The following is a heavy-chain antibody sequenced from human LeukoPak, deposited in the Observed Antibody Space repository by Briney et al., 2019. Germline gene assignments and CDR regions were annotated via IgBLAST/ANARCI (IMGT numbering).Heavy chain of an antibody. D-gene: IGHD3-3*01. J-gene: IGHJ4*02. CDR1: AFSLSTSGVG. CDR3: AHVMHYDFWSGYMFDY. V-gene: IGHV2-5*01. CDR2: IYWSDDK. Sequence: ESGPTLVNPTQTLTLTCTFSAFSLSTSGVGVGWIRQPPGKALEWLALIYWSDDKRYSPSLKSRLTITKDTSKNQVVLTMTNMDPVDTATYYCAHVMHYDFWSGYMFDYWGQGTLVTVSS.